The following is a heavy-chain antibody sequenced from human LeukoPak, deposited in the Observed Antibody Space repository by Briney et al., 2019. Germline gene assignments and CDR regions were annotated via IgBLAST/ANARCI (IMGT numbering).Heavy chain of an antibody. J-gene: IGHJ4*02. CDR3: AKAYWEDTAMEDYFDY. D-gene: IGHD5-18*01. V-gene: IGHV3-33*06. CDR1: GFTFSSYG. Sequence: PGGSLRLSCAASGFTFSSYGMHWVRQAPGKGLEWVAVIWYDGSNKYYADSVKGRFTISRDNSKNTLYLQMNSLRAEDTAVYYCAKAYWEDTAMEDYFDYWRQGTLVTVPT. CDR2: IWYDGSNK.